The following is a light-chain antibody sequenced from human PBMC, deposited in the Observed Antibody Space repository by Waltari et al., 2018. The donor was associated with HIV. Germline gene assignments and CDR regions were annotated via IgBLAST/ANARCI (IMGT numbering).Light chain of an antibody. CDR1: ISNLGGNF. J-gene: IGLJ3*02. Sequence: QSVVTQPPSASGTPGQNISISCSGDISNLGGNFVYWYQQRPGTAPRLLIYRNDQRPPGVPDLFSGSKSATSASLAISGLRSEDEGDYHCSTWDNSLSHWVFGGGTKVTVL. CDR2: RND. CDR3: STWDNSLSHWV. V-gene: IGLV1-47*01.